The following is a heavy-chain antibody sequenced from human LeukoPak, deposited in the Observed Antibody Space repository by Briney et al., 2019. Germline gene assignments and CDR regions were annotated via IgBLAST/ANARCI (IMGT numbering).Heavy chain of an antibody. CDR1: GFTFSSYG. Sequence: GGTLRLSCAASGFTFSSYGMSWVRQAPGKGLEWVSAISGSGGSTYYADSVKGRFTISRDNSKNTLYLQMNSLRAEDTAVYYCAKERGLDYYYYYMDVWGKGTTVTVSS. D-gene: IGHD3-16*01. J-gene: IGHJ6*03. CDR2: ISGSGGST. CDR3: AKERGLDYYYYYMDV. V-gene: IGHV3-23*01.